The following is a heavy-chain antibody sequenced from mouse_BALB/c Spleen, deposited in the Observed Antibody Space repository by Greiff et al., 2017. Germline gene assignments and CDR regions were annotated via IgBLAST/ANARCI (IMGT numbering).Heavy chain of an antibody. D-gene: IGHD2-2*01. CDR1: GYSFTSYW. Sequence: EVQLQQSGTVLARPGASVKMSCKASGYSFTSYWMHWVRQRPEQGLEWIGAIYPGNSDTSSNHKFKGKAKMTAVTSASTAYMELSSLTNEDSAVYYCASALYDGDDGGFAYWGQGTLVTVSA. V-gene: IGHV1-5*01. CDR3: ASALYDGDDGGFAY. CDR2: IYPGNSDT. J-gene: IGHJ3*01.